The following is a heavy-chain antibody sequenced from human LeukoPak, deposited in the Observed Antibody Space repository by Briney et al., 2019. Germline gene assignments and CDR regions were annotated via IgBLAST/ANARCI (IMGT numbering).Heavy chain of an antibody. V-gene: IGHV3-30*02. CDR1: RFSFSNYG. CDR3: AKVGLTVTTILDYFDY. D-gene: IGHD4-11*01. Sequence: GGSLRLSCAASRFSFSNYGMHWVRQTPGKGLEWVAFIRYDGSNEYYADSVKGRFTISRDNSKNTLYLQMNSLRAEDTAVYYCAKVGLTVTTILDYFDYWGQGTLVSVSS. J-gene: IGHJ4*02. CDR2: IRYDGSNE.